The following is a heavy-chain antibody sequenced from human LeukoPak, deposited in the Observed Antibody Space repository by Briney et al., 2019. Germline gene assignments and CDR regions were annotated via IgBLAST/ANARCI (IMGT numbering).Heavy chain of an antibody. CDR1: GYTFTSYA. J-gene: IGHJ4*02. CDR3: ARDRKQQLVPLFDY. Sequence: APVKVSCKASGYTFTSYAMNWVRQAPGQGLEWMGWINPNSGGTNYAQKFQGRVTMTRDTSISTAYMELSRLRSDDTAVYYCARDRKQQLVPLFDYWGQGTLVTVSS. CDR2: INPNSGGT. V-gene: IGHV1-2*02. D-gene: IGHD6-13*01.